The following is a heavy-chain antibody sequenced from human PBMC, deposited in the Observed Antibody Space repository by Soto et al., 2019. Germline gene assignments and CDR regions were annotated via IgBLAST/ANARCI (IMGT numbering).Heavy chain of an antibody. CDR3: ARDPIFYYASSGYGGSYFDY. Sequence: SETLSLTCAVSGASVTSDDYYWSWIRQPPGKGLEWIGYIYHSGSTYYNPSLKSRVSISIDTSQNQFSLKLTSLTAADTAVYHCARDPIFYYASSGYGGSYFDYWGQGSQVTVSS. CDR2: IYHSGST. V-gene: IGHV4-30-4*01. CDR1: GASVTSDDYY. J-gene: IGHJ4*02. D-gene: IGHD3-22*01.